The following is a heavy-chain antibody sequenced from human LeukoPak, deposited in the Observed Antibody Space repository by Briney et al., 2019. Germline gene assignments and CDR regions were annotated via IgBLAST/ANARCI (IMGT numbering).Heavy chain of an antibody. CDR2: ISYDGSNK. Sequence: GRSLRLSCAASGFTFSSYAMHWVRQAPGKGLEWVAVISYDGSNKYYADSVKGRFTISRDNSKNTLYLQMNSLRAEDTAVYYCARGDDSSGYYYGLWGQGTLVTVSS. V-gene: IGHV3-30-3*01. CDR1: GFTFSSYA. D-gene: IGHD3-22*01. CDR3: ARGDDSSGYYYGL. J-gene: IGHJ4*02.